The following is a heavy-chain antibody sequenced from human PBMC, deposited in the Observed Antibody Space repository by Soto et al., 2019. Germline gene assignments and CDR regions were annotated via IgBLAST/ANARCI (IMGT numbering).Heavy chain of an antibody. CDR2: INPSGGST. J-gene: IGHJ6*02. D-gene: IGHD3-22*01. CDR1: GYTFTSYY. CDR3: ARGDYYDRASGGMDV. V-gene: IGHV1-46*01. Sequence: ASVKVSCKASGYTFTSYYMHWVRQAPGQGLEWMGIINPSGGSTSYAQKFQGRLTMTRDTSTSTVYMELSSLRSEDTAVYYCARGDYYDRASGGMDVWGQGTTVTVSS.